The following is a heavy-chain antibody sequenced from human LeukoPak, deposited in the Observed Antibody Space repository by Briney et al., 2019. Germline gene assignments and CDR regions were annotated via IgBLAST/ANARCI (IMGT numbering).Heavy chain of an antibody. CDR1: GFTFSSYS. J-gene: IGHJ4*02. D-gene: IGHD3-10*01. CDR2: ISSSSSTI. Sequence: GGSLRLSCAASGFTFSSYSMNWVRQAPGKGLEWVSYISSSSSTIYYADSVKGRFTISRDNSKNTLYLQMNSLRAEDTAVYYCAKDPRYGSGSYSDYWGQGTLVTVSS. CDR3: AKDPRYGSGSYSDY. V-gene: IGHV3-48*01.